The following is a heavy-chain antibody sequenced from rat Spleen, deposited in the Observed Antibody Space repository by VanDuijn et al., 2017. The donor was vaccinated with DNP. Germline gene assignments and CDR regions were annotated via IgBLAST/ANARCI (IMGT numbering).Heavy chain of an antibody. CDR1: GFTFSNFP. D-gene: IGHD1-6*01. Sequence: EVQLVESGGGLVQPGRSMTLSCAASGFTFSNFPMAWVRQAPTKGLEWVATLNTGGSNTYYRDSVKGRFTISRDNAKSTLYLQMNSLRSEDTATYYCAKFRVYYGPHAMDAWGQGTSVTVSS. V-gene: IGHV5-46*01. J-gene: IGHJ4*01. CDR3: AKFRVYYGPHAMDA. CDR2: LNTGGSNT.